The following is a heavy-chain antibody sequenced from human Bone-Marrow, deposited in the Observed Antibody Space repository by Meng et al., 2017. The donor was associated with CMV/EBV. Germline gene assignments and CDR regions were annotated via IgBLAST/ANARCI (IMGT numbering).Heavy chain of an antibody. V-gene: IGHV4-30-4*08. D-gene: IGHD3-22*01. CDR1: WSSIRRGDYA. CDR2: IYYSGST. J-gene: IGHJ5*02. CDR3: ARDMGSSGYYGNNWFDP. Sequence: PVPDMPSQSLSLTCPVSWSSIRRGDYAWSGILQPPGKGLEWIGYIYYSGSTYYNPSLKSRVTISVDTSKNQFSLKLSPVTAADTAVYYCARDMGSSGYYGNNWFDPWGQGTLVTVSS.